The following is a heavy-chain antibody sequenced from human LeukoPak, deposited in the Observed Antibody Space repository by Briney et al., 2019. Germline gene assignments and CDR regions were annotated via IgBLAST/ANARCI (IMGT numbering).Heavy chain of an antibody. J-gene: IGHJ4*02. V-gene: IGHV3-21*01. CDR2: ISSSSSYI. D-gene: IGHD3-10*01. Sequence: GGSLRLSCAASGFGFSSYSMNWVRQAPGKGLEWVSFISSSSSYIYYADSVKGRFTISRDNAKKSVYLQMNSLRDEDTAVYYCASGPLSRYGSGSYYKNWGQGTLVTVSS. CDR3: ASGPLSRYGSGSYYKN. CDR1: GFGFSSYS.